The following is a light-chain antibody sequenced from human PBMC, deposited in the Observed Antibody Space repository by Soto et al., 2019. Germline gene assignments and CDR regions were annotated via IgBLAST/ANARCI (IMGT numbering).Light chain of an antibody. V-gene: IGKV1-5*01. J-gene: IGKJ1*01. CDR3: LQYNGYYRT. Sequence: DIQMTQSPSTLSASVGDTVTITCRASQTISGLLTWYQQRPGKAPNLLIFDASTLESGIPSRFSGSGSGTTFTLTISSLQSDDFATYYCLQYNGYYRTFGQGTKVDIK. CDR2: DAS. CDR1: QTISGL.